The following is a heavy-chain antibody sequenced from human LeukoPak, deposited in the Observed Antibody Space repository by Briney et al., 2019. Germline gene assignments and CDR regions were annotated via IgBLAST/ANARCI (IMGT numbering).Heavy chain of an antibody. D-gene: IGHD5-18*01. J-gene: IGHJ4*02. Sequence: GGSLRLSCAAPGFTFSGYAMSWVRQAPGKGLEWVSGISGSDGTTFYTDSVKGRFTISRDNSKNTLYLQMNSLRAEDTATYYCAKAGAGMGILDHWGQGTLVIVST. V-gene: IGHV3-23*01. CDR2: ISGSDGTT. CDR3: AKAGAGMGILDH. CDR1: GFTFSGYA.